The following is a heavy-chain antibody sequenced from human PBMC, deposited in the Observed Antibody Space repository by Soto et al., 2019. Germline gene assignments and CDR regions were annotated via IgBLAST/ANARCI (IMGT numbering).Heavy chain of an antibody. CDR2: INPNSGGT. V-gene: IGHV1-2*02. D-gene: IGHD1-1*01. CDR3: ARVGYNPGGYYYYYGMDV. CDR1: GYTFTGYY. Sequence: GASVKVSCKASGYTFTGYYMHWVRQAPGQGLEWMGWINPNSGGTNYAQKFQGRVTMTRDTSISTAYMELSRLRSDDTAVYYCARVGYNPGGYYYYYGMDVWGQGTTVTVSS. J-gene: IGHJ6*02.